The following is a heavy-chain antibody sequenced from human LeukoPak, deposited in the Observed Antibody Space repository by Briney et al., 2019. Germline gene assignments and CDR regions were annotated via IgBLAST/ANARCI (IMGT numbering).Heavy chain of an antibody. Sequence: PGGSLRLSCVASGFTFSNYEMNWVRQAPGEGLEWVSYISSSGSTTYYADSVKGRFTISRDNAKNSLFLQMNSLRAEDTAVYFCARMFEFWGQGTLVTVSS. CDR3: ARMFEF. J-gene: IGHJ4*02. CDR2: ISSSGSTT. V-gene: IGHV3-48*03. CDR1: GFTFSNYE.